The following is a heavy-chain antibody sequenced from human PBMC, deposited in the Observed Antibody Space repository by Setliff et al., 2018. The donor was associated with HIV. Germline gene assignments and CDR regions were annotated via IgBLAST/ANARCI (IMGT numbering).Heavy chain of an antibody. D-gene: IGHD5-12*01. CDR3: AREVAATLFDY. V-gene: IGHV1-46*01. CDR1: GFTFTTYY. CDR2: INPSGGST. J-gene: IGHJ4*02. Sequence: ASVKVSCKASGFTFTTYYMHWVRQAPGQGLEWMGIINPSGGSTTYAQKFQGRVTMTRDTSTSTVYMELSSLRSEDTAVYYCAREVAATLFDYWGQGTLVTVSS.